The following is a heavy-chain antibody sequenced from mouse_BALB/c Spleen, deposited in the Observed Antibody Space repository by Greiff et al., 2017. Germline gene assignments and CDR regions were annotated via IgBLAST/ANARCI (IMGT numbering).Heavy chain of an antibody. CDR1: GFTFSSYT. J-gene: IGHJ2*01. CDR3: ARHGDGNYFDY. D-gene: IGHD2-1*01. Sequence: DVKLVESGGGLVQPGGSLKLSCAASGFTFSSYTMSWVRQTPEKRLEWVAYISNGGGSTYYPDTVKGRFTISRDNAKNTLYLQMSSLKSEDTAMYYCARHGDGNYFDYWGQGTTLTVSS. V-gene: IGHV5-12-2*01. CDR2: ISNGGGST.